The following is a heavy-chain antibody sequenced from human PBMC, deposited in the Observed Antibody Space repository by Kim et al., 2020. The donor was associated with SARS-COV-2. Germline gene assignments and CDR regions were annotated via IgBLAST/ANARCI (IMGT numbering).Heavy chain of an antibody. CDR3: AREGMVRGARGGFDY. J-gene: IGHJ4*02. CDR1: GYTFTSYY. CDR2: INPSGGST. D-gene: IGHD3-10*01. Sequence: ASVKVSCKASGYTFTSYYMHWVRQAPGQGLEWMGIINPSGGSTSYAQKFQGRVTMTRDTSTSTVYMELSSLRSEDTAVYYCAREGMVRGARGGFDYWGQGTLVTVSS. V-gene: IGHV1-46*01.